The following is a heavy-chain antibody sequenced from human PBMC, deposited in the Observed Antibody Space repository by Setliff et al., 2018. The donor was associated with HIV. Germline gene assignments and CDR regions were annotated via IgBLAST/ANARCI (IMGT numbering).Heavy chain of an antibody. CDR2: INHSGST. V-gene: IGHV4-34*01. D-gene: IGHD5-12*01. Sequence: SETLSLTCAVFGGSFSGYYWSWIRQPPGKGLEWIGEINHSGSTDYNPSLKSRVTISVDTSKNQFSLTLTSVTAADTAVYYCARQMPIPGIAITPVDYWGQGALVTVSS. CDR3: ARQMPIPGIAITPVDY. J-gene: IGHJ4*02. CDR1: GGSFSGYY.